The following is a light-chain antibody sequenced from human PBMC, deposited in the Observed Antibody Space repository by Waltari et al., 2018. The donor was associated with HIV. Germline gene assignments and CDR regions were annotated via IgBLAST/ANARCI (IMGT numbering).Light chain of an antibody. V-gene: IGLV2-14*01. CDR3: ASYTADDTVL. Sequence: SDLTQPASVSGFLGQSITIPCTGGARYFGLSNFISWYQQQPGEVPKLLLYEVDTRASGIPGRFSGSKSGNTASLTITGLQIEDEGLYYCASYTADDTVLFGGGTTVTVL. J-gene: IGLJ2*01. CDR2: EVD. CDR1: ARYFGLSNF.